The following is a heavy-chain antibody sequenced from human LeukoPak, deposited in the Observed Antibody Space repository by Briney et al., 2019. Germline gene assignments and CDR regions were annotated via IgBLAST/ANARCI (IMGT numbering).Heavy chain of an antibody. CDR2: IYTSGST. CDR1: GGSISSYY. Sequence: WETLSLTCTVSGGSISSYYWSWIRQPAGKGLKWIGRIYTSGSTNYNPSLKSRVTMSVDTSKNQFSLKLSSVTAADTAVYYCARSGSVYWYFELWGRGTLVTVSS. D-gene: IGHD3-10*01. CDR3: ARSGSVYWYFEL. V-gene: IGHV4-4*07. J-gene: IGHJ2*01.